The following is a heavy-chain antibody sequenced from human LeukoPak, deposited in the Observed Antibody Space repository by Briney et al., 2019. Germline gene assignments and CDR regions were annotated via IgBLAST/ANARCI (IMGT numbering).Heavy chain of an antibody. V-gene: IGHV3-9*01. CDR1: GVTFEDYA. CDR2: ISWNGGDK. D-gene: IGHD1-7*01. CDR3: AKSEGWNFGYYSYYMDV. J-gene: IGHJ6*03. Sequence: PGGSLRLSCAASGVTFEDYAMHWVRQAPGKGLEWVSGISWNGGDKGYADFVKGRFTISRDNAKNSLYLQMDSLRVEDTALYYCAKSEGWNFGYYSYYMDVWGKGTTVTVSS.